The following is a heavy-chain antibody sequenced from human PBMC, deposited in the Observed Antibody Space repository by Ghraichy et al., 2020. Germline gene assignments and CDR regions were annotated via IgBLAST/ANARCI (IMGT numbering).Heavy chain of an antibody. CDR2: ITSGAGSTI. J-gene: IGHJ4*02. D-gene: IGHD3-10*01. Sequence: GESMNISCVASGFSFSNFNMNWVRQAPGKGLEWVSFITSGAGSTIYYADSVKGRFTISRDNAMNSLYLQMNSLRGEDTAVYYCARGHYGSGSSYWGQGTLVTVSS. CDR1: GFSFSNFN. V-gene: IGHV3-48*01. CDR3: ARGHYGSGSSY.